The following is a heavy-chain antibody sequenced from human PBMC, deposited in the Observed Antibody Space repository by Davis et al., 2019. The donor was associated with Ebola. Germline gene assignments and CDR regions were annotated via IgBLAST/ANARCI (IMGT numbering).Heavy chain of an antibody. D-gene: IGHD2-2*01. CDR2: ISGSGTTI. CDR3: ARVFDEYQLLIYWYFDL. CDR1: GFTFSSYW. Sequence: GGSLRLSCAASGFTFSSYWMSWVRQAPGKGLEWVSYISGSGTTIYYADSVKGRFTISRDNAKNSLYLQMNSLRDEDTAVYYCARVFDEYQLLIYWYFDLWGRGTLVTVSS. V-gene: IGHV3-48*02. J-gene: IGHJ2*01.